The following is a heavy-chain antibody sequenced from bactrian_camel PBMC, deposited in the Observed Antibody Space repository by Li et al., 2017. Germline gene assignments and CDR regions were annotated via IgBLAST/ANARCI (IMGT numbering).Heavy chain of an antibody. CDR1: GFTFSSSC. Sequence: DVQLVESGGGSVQAGGSLRLSCATSGFTFSSSCLGWFRQSPGKEREGVANIDATGRSQYADSVKGRFTVSKDNAKRTVALQMTNLKPEDTAMYYCARTHRPNCGGGPPAAGYNDWGQGTQVTVS. V-gene: IGHV3S10*01. CDR2: IDATGRS. J-gene: IGHJ4*01. D-gene: IGHD7*01. CDR3: ARTHRPNCGGGPPAAGYND.